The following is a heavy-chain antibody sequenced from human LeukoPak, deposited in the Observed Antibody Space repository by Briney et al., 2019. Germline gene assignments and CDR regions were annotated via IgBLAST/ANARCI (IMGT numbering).Heavy chain of an antibody. CDR3: ASKIGRWALDL. CDR2: INTNTGNP. V-gene: IGHV7-4-1*02. D-gene: IGHD2-15*01. Sequence: ASVKVSCKASGYILTNYAMNWVRQAPGQGLEWMGWINTNTGNPTYAQGFTGRFVFSLDTSVSTAYLQISSLKAEDTAVYYCASKIGRWALDLRGQGTMVTVSS. J-gene: IGHJ3*01. CDR1: GYILTNYA.